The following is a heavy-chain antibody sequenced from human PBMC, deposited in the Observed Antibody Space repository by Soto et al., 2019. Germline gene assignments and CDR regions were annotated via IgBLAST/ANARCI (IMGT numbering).Heavy chain of an antibody. D-gene: IGHD3-10*01. Sequence: ASVKVSCKASGGTFSSYAISWVRQAPGQGLEWMGRIIPILGIANYAQKFKGRVTITADKSTSTAYMELSSMRSEDTAVYYCARDSPRKIRGGSTSYYYYGMDVWGQGTTVTVSS. V-gene: IGHV1-69*04. CDR1: GGTFSSYA. CDR2: IIPILGIA. J-gene: IGHJ6*02. CDR3: ARDSPRKIRGGSTSYYYYGMDV.